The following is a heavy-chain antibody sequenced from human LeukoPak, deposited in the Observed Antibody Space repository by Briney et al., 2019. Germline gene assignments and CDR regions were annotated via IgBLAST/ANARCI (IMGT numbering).Heavy chain of an antibody. Sequence: GGSLRLSCAASGFTFSNAWMSWVRQAPGKGLEWVGRIKSKTDGGTTDYAAPVKGRFTISRDDSKNTLYLQMNSLKTEDTAVYYCTTVGHDYYDSSGYFRSWYMDVWGKGTTVTVSS. J-gene: IGHJ6*03. CDR2: IKSKTDGGTT. D-gene: IGHD3-22*01. CDR3: TTVGHDYYDSSGYFRSWYMDV. V-gene: IGHV3-15*01. CDR1: GFTFSNAW.